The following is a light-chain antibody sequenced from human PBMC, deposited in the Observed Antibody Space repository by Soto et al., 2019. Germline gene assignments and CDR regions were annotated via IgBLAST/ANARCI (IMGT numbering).Light chain of an antibody. Sequence: IQLTQSPTTLPASVGDRVTLTCRASESISNWLSWYQQRPGTAPKLLIYHASIVETAVPSRFSGTGSGTEFTLTISGLQPVDFATYYCQHYRTYSFGQGSRVEIK. CDR1: ESISNW. CDR3: QHYRTYS. CDR2: HAS. J-gene: IGKJ1*01. V-gene: IGKV1-5*01.